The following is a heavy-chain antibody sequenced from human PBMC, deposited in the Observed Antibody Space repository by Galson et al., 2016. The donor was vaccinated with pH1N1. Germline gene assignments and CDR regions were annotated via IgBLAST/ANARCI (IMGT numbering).Heavy chain of an antibody. Sequence: SLRLSCAASGFSFDTYAMHWVRQAPGKGLEWVAFISYNGNDQSYADSLKGRFTISRDNSKNTLYLQVNSLRTEDTAVFYCAREDWSYADTYYYGMDFWGQGTTVTVSS. CDR1: GFSFDTYA. CDR3: AREDWSYADTYYYGMDF. V-gene: IGHV3-30-3*01. D-gene: IGHD3-16*01. J-gene: IGHJ6*02. CDR2: ISYNGNDQ.